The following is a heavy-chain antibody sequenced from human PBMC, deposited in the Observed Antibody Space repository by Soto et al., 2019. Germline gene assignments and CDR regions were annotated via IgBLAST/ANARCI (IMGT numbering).Heavy chain of an antibody. D-gene: IGHD3-3*01. Sequence: SVKVSCKASGGTFSSYAISWVRQAPGQGLEWMGGIIPIFGTANYAQKFQGRVTITADESTSTAYMELSSLRSEDTAVYYCATHSASGYYFDAWGQGTLVTVSS. CDR1: GGTFSSYA. V-gene: IGHV1-69*13. CDR3: ATHSASGYYFDA. J-gene: IGHJ4*02. CDR2: IIPIFGTA.